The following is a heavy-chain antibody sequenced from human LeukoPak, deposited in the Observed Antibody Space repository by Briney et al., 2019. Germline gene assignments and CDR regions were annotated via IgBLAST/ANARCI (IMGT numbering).Heavy chain of an antibody. V-gene: IGHV3-7*01. D-gene: IGHD3-22*01. CDR3: ARRSYYDSSGYYSLGY. J-gene: IGHJ4*02. CDR2: IKQDGSEK. CDR1: GFTFSSYW. Sequence: PGGSLRLSCAASGFTFSSYWVSWVRQAPGKGLEWVANIKQDGSEKYYVDSVKGRFTISRDNAKNSLYLQMNSLRAEDTAVYYCARRSYYDSSGYYSLGYWGQGTLVTVSS.